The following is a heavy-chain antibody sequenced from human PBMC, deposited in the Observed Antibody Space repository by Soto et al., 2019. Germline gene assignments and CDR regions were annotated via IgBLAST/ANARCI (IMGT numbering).Heavy chain of an antibody. CDR1: GFTFSTYS. J-gene: IGHJ4*02. CDR3: VRPSYYYDSSGLPAY. Sequence: GGSLRLSCAASGFTFSTYSMNWVRQAPGKGLEWVSYISSSSSTIFYTDSVKGRFTVSRDNAKNSLYLQMNSLRAEDTAVYYCVRPSYYYDSSGLPAYRGQGSSVPVS. D-gene: IGHD3-22*01. CDR2: ISSSSSTI. V-gene: IGHV3-48*01.